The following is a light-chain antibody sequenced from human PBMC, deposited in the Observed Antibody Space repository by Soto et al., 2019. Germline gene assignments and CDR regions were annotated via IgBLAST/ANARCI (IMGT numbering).Light chain of an antibody. CDR1: QSVRSGL. V-gene: IGKV3-20*01. CDR2: GST. J-gene: IGKJ1*01. Sequence: DIVLTQSPGTLSLSPGERATLSCRASQSVRSGLLAWYQKKPGQAPMLLKYGSTSRASGIPDRFSASVSATDFTLTINRLEPEDFAIYYCQHYGDSRTFGQGTKVEV. CDR3: QHYGDSRT.